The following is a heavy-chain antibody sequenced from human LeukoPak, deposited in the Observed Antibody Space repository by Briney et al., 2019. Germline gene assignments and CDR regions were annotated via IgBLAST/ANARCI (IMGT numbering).Heavy chain of an antibody. V-gene: IGHV3-9*01. CDR1: GFTFDDYA. CDR2: ISWNSGSI. D-gene: IGHD5-12*01. CDR3: AKGGLVATTLFDY. J-gene: IGHJ4*02. Sequence: PGGSLRLSCAASGFTFDDYAMHWVRQAPGKGLEWVSGISWNSGSIGYADSVKGRFTISRDNAKNSLYLQMNSPRAEDTALYYCAKGGLVATTLFDYWGQGTLVTVSS.